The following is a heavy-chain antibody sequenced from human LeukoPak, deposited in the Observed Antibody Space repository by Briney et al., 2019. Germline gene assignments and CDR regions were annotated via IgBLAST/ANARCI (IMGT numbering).Heavy chain of an antibody. CDR3: ARVPLSVRGVIDY. D-gene: IGHD3-10*01. CDR1: GFTFSSYS. Sequence: PGGSLRLSCAASGFTFSSYSMNWVCQAPGKGLEWVSSISSSSSYIYYADSVKGRFTISRDNAKDSLYLQMNSLRAEDTAVYYCARVPLSVRGVIDYWGQGTLVTVSS. CDR2: ISSSSSYI. V-gene: IGHV3-21*01. J-gene: IGHJ4*02.